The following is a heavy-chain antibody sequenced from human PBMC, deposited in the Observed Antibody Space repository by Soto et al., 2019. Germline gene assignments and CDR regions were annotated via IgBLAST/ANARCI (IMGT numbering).Heavy chain of an antibody. V-gene: IGHV3-23*01. CDR1: GFTFSSYW. Sequence: GGSLRLSCAASGFTFSSYWMSWVRQAPGKGLEWVSAISGSGGSTYYADSVKGRFTISRDNSKNTLYLQMNSLRAEDTAVYYCAKDQYSSSWNWFDPWGQGTLVTVSS. D-gene: IGHD6-13*01. CDR2: ISGSGGST. CDR3: AKDQYSSSWNWFDP. J-gene: IGHJ5*02.